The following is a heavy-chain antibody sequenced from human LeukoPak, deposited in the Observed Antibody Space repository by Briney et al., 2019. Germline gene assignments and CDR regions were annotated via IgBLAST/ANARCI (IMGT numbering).Heavy chain of an antibody. D-gene: IGHD3-22*01. CDR1: GGSISSITFY. Sequence: PSETLSLTCTVSGGSISSITFYWGWIRQPPGKGLEWIGTIYYSGSTHYNPSLKSRVTISVDTSKNQFSLNLSSVTAADTAVYYCARGPRSVRPVRFDYWGQGTLVTVSS. CDR2: IYYSGST. CDR3: ARGPRSVRPVRFDY. V-gene: IGHV4-39*01. J-gene: IGHJ4*02.